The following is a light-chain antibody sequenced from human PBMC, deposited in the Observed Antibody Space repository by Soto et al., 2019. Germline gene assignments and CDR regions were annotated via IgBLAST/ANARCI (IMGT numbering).Light chain of an antibody. CDR2: SSN. V-gene: IGLV1-44*01. Sequence: QSVLTQPPSASGTPGQRVTISCSGSSSNIGNNAVNWYQQLPGAAPKLLIYSSNQRPSGVPDRFSGSKSGTSASLAISGLQSEDEANYYCAVWDDSLNGLGVFGGGTKVTVL. CDR1: SSNIGNNA. J-gene: IGLJ3*02. CDR3: AVWDDSLNGLGV.